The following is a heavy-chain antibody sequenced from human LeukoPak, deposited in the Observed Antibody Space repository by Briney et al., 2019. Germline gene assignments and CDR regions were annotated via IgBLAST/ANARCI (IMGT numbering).Heavy chain of an antibody. Sequence: ASVKVSCKASGYTFTSYDINWVRQATGQGLEWMGWMNPNSGNTGYAQKFQGRVTMTRNTSISTAYMELGSLRSEDTAVYYCYLGAATSGGLFDYWGQGTLVTVSS. D-gene: IGHD6-13*01. V-gene: IGHV1-8*01. J-gene: IGHJ4*02. CDR2: MNPNSGNT. CDR1: GYTFTSYD. CDR3: YLGAATSGGLFDY.